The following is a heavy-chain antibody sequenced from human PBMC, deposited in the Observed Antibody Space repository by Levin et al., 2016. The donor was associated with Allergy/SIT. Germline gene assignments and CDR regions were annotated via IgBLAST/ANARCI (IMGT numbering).Heavy chain of an antibody. Sequence: WIRQPPGKGLEWVGFIRSKAYGGTTEYAASVKGRFTISRDDSKSIAYLQMNSLKTEDTAVYYCTRDLRYGSGSYYINDAFDIWGQGTMVTVSS. V-gene: IGHV3-49*02. D-gene: IGHD3-10*01. J-gene: IGHJ3*02. CDR3: TRDLRYGSGSYYINDAFDI. CDR2: IRSKAYGGTT.